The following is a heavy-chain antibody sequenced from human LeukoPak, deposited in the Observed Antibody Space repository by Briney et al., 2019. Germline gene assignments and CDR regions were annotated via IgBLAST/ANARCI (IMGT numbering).Heavy chain of an antibody. CDR3: ARSASSGWSGSFDP. CDR2: ISYDGSNK. Sequence: PGGSLRLSCAASGFTFSSYDMHWVRQAPGRGLEWVAFISYDGSNKYYADSVKGRFTISRDNSKNTLYLQMNSLRAEDTAVYYCARSASSGWSGSFDPWGQGTLVTVSS. CDR1: GFTFSSYD. D-gene: IGHD6-19*01. V-gene: IGHV3-30*03. J-gene: IGHJ5*02.